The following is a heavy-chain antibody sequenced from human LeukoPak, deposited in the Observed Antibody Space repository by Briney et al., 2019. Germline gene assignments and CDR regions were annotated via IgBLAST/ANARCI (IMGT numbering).Heavy chain of an antibody. Sequence: PGGSLRLTCAASGFTVSSNYMSWVRQAPGKGLEWVSVIYSGGSTYYADSVKGRFTISRDNSKNTLYLQMNSLRAEDTAVYYCAREGSSAAMDVWGKGTTVTVSS. CDR1: GFTVSSNY. V-gene: IGHV3-53*01. CDR3: AREGSSAAMDV. CDR2: IYSGGST. D-gene: IGHD6-25*01. J-gene: IGHJ6*04.